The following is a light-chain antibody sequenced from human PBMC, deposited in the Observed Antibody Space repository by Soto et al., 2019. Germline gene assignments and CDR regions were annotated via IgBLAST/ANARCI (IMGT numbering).Light chain of an antibody. CDR2: GAS. Sequence: ETVMTQSPAALSVSPGERVTLSCRARQNVRKNLAWYQQKPGQAPRLLIYGASTRATGIPARFSGDGSGTEFTLTIDSLQSEDFVVYYCLQYDGWPLTFGQGTRLEIK. CDR1: QNVRKN. J-gene: IGKJ5*01. CDR3: LQYDGWPLT. V-gene: IGKV3-15*01.